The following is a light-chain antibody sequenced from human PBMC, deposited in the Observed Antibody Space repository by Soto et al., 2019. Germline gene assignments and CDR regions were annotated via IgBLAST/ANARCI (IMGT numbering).Light chain of an antibody. J-gene: IGKJ5*01. CDR2: DAS. CDR3: QQYGKLQIT. V-gene: IGKV3-11*01. CDR1: QSVSTY. Sequence: EIVLTQSPATLSLSPGERATLSCRASQSVSTYLAWYQQRPGQAPRLFIYDASNRATGIPARFSGSGSGTDFTLTISSLEPEDFAVYYCQQYGKLQITLGQWKRLEIK.